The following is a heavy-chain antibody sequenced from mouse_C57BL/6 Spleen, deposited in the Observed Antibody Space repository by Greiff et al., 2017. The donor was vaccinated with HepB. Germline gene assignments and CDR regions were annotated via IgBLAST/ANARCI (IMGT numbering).Heavy chain of an antibody. CDR3: AREGDGYWFAY. V-gene: IGHV1-54*01. Sequence: QVQLQQSGAELVRPGTSVKVSCKASGYAFTNYLIEWVKQRPGQGLEWIGVINPGSGGTNYNEKFKGKATLTADKSSSTAYMQLSSLTSEDSAVYFCAREGDGYWFAYWGQVTLVTVSA. CDR1: GYAFTNYL. D-gene: IGHD2-3*01. J-gene: IGHJ3*01. CDR2: INPGSGGT.